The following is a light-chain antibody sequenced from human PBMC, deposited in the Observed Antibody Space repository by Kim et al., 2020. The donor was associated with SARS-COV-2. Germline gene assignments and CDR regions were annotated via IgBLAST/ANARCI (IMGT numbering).Light chain of an antibody. J-gene: IGLJ2*01. CDR2: GKN. Sequence: SSELTQDPAVSVALGQTVRITCQGDCLKTSYASWYQQKPEQAPVLVLYGKNDRPSGIPDRFSGSTSLNTASLTITWAQAEDEADYYCNSRDSSGYHVVFGGGTQLTVL. CDR3: NSRDSSGYHVV. CDR1: CLKTSY. V-gene: IGLV3-19*01.